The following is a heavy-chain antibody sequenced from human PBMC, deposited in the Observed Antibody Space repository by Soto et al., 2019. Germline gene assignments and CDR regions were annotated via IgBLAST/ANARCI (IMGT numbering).Heavy chain of an antibody. V-gene: IGHV4-59*08. CDR1: GGSISSYY. D-gene: IGHD2-2*01. CDR2: IYYSGST. Sequence: QVQLQESGPGLVKPSETLSLTCTVSGGSISSYYWSWIRQPPGKGLEWIGYIYYSGSTNYNPSLKSRVTIPVDTSKSQFALKLSSVTAADAAVYYCARRYGSTFDYWGQGTLVTVSS. CDR3: ARRYGSTFDY. J-gene: IGHJ4*02.